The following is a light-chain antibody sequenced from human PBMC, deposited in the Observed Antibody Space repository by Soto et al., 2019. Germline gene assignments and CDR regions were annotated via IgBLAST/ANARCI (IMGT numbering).Light chain of an antibody. J-gene: IGKJ4*01. CDR1: QSISSW. Sequence: DLQMTQSPSTLSASVGDRVTSTCRASQSISSWLAWYQQKPGKAPNLLIYDASTLHSGVPSRFSGGGSGTDFTLTISSLQPEDFATYYCQQVNVYPSTFGGGTKVDIK. V-gene: IGKV1-5*01. CDR2: DAS. CDR3: QQVNVYPST.